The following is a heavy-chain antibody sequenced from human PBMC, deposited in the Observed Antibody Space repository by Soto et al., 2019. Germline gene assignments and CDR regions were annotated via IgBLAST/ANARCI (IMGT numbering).Heavy chain of an antibody. D-gene: IGHD3-10*01. CDR1: GFTAGNNY. J-gene: IGHJ4*02. Sequence: EVQLVESGGGLIQPGGSLKLSCAASGFTAGNNYMSWVRQAPGKGLEWVSLIYSTGTTKYADSVKGRFTVSRDNAKNTLYLQMNSLRAEDTAVSYCAKDGRGSGSHYNSFGYWGQGTLVTVSS. CDR3: AKDGRGSGSHYNSFGY. CDR2: IYSTGTT. V-gene: IGHV3-53*01.